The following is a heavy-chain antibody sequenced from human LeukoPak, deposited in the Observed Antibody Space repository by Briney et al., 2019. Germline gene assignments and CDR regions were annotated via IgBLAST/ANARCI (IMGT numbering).Heavy chain of an antibody. Sequence: QTGGSLRSSCPAPGFTFSSYWMTWVGQAPGKGLEWVATIKKDGSEKYYVDSAKGRFTISRDNAKNSLYLQMNSLRAEDTAVYYCARELIFGVVIIGGPNWFDPWGQGTLVTVSS. J-gene: IGHJ5*02. D-gene: IGHD3-3*01. CDR2: IKKDGSEK. V-gene: IGHV3-7*01. CDR3: ARELIFGVVIIGGPNWFDP. CDR1: GFTFSSYW.